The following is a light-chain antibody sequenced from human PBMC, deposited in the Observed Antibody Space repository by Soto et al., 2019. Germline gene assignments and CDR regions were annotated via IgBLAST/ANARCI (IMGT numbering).Light chain of an antibody. Sequence: DIQMTQSPSSLSASVGDRVTITCQASQYISNHLNWYQQKPGKAPNLLIYAASNLETGVPSRFSGSGSGTDFTFTITSLQPEDIATYYCQQYKHLITFGQGTRLEIK. CDR1: QYISNH. J-gene: IGKJ5*01. V-gene: IGKV1-33*01. CDR3: QQYKHLIT. CDR2: AAS.